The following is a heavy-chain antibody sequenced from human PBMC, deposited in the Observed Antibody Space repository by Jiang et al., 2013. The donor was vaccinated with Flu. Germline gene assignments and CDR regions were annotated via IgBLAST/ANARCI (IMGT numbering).Heavy chain of an antibody. CDR3: ARDRGRSSSWDYFFDY. Sequence: WVSYISSSGSTIYYADSVKGRFTISRDNAKNSLYLQMNSLRAEDTAIYYCARDRGRSSSWDYFFDYWGQGTLVTVSS. CDR2: ISSSGSTI. V-gene: IGHV3-48*03. D-gene: IGHD6-13*01. J-gene: IGHJ4*02.